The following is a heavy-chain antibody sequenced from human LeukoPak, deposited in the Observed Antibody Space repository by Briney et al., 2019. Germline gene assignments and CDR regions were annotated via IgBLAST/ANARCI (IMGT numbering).Heavy chain of an antibody. V-gene: IGHV3-7*01. CDR1: GFTFSSYW. J-gene: IGHJ4*02. D-gene: IGHD3-10*01. CDR2: IKQDGSEK. Sequence: GGPLRLSCAASGFTFSSYWMSWVRQAPGKGLEWVANIKQDGSEKYYVDSVKGRFTISRDNAKNSLYLQINSLRAEDTAVYYCARVFPRGCFGYWGQGTLVTVSS. CDR3: ARVFPRGCFGY.